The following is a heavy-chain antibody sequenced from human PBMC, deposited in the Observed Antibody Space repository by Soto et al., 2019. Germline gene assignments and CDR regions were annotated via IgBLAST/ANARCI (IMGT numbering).Heavy chain of an antibody. CDR3: ARAMVRGTRTSYYYYGMDV. Sequence: SETLSLTCTVSGGSISGYYWSWIRQSPEKGLEYIGYISYSGSTNYNPSLKSRVTISVDTSKNQFSLKLSSVTAADTAVYYCARAMVRGTRTSYYYYGMDVWGQGTTVTVSS. V-gene: IGHV4-59*12. CDR1: GGSISGYY. J-gene: IGHJ6*02. D-gene: IGHD3-10*01. CDR2: ISYSGST.